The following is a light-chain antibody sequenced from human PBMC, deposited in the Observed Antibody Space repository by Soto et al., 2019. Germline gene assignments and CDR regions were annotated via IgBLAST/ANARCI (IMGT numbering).Light chain of an antibody. CDR2: DAV. J-gene: IGKJ2*01. CDR3: QQLDTFPYT. CDR1: QGISSY. Sequence: DIQLTQSPSFLSASVGDRVTITCRASQGISSYLAWYQQKPGKAPKVLIYDAVRLESGVPSRFSGSGSGTEFSLTINSLQPEDFAAYDCQQLDTFPYTFGEGTKLELK. V-gene: IGKV1-9*01.